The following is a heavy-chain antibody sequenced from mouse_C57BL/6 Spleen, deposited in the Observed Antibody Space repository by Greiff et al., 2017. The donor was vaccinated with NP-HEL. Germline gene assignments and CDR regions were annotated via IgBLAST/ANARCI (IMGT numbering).Heavy chain of an antibody. V-gene: IGHV3-6*01. D-gene: IGHD1-1*01. CDR1: GYSITSGYY. CDR2: ISYDGSN. Sequence: DVKLQESGPGLVKPSQSLSLTCSVTGYSITSGYYWNWIRQFPGNKLEWMGYISYDGSNNYNPSLKNRISITRDTSKNQFFLKLNSVTTEDTATYYCARALYYGSSLAYWGQGTLVTVSA. CDR3: ARALYYGSSLAY. J-gene: IGHJ3*01.